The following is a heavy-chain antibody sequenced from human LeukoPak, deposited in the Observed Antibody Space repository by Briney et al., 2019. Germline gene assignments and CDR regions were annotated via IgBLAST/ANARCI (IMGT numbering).Heavy chain of an antibody. CDR3: ARRPNWNYSNWYDP. CDR2: IYYSEST. D-gene: IGHD1-7*01. J-gene: IGHJ5*02. V-gene: IGHV4-39*01. CDR1: GASISSSSYY. Sequence: SETLSLTCTVSGASISSSSYYWGWIRQPPGKGLEWIGNIYYSESTHYNPSLKSRVTMSIDTSRNQFSLKLRSVTAADTAVYYCARRPNWNYSNWYDPWGQGTLVTVSS.